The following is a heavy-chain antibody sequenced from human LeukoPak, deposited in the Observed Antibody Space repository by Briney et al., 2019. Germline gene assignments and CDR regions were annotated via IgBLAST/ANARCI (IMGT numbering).Heavy chain of an antibody. CDR2: IIPIFGTA. CDR3: ARDQFGVVTPFDY. CDR1: GGTFSSYA. V-gene: IGHV1-69*13. D-gene: IGHD3-3*01. J-gene: IGHJ4*02. Sequence: SVKVSCKASGGTFSSYAISWVRQAPGQGLEWMGGIIPIFGTANYAQKFQGRVTITADESTSTAYMELSSLRSEDTAVYYCARDQFGVVTPFDYWGQGTLVTVSS.